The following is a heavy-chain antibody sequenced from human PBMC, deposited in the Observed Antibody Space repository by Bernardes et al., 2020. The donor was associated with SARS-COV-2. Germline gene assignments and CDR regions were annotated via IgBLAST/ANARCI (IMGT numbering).Heavy chain of an antibody. CDR1: GFTFSSDC. CDR2: IDSDGSTT. D-gene: IGHD3-10*01. J-gene: IGHJ1*01. CDR3: TREHSDISASYSGSGDFQR. V-gene: IGHV3-74*01. Sequence: GRSLRPSCAAAGFTFSSDCMHWVRQAPGMGLVWVSRIDSDGSTTTYTDAVKGRFTLSRDNAKHTLYLQMNSVTAEDTGVYYCTREHSDISASYSGSGDFQRWGQGTLVTVSS.